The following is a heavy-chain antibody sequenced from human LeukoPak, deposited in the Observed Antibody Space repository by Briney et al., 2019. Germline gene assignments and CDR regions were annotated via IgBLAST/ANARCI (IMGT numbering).Heavy chain of an antibody. CDR2: IRYDGSNK. J-gene: IGHJ6*03. CDR3: AKELYDLWSGTHYYYMDV. CDR1: GFTFSSYG. V-gene: IGHV3-30*02. D-gene: IGHD3-3*01. Sequence: GGSLRLSCAASGFTFSSYGMHWVRQAPGKGLEWVAFIRYDGSNKYYADSVKGRFTISRDNSKNTLYLQMNSLRAEDTAVYYCAKELYDLWSGTHYYYMDVWGKGTTVTVSS.